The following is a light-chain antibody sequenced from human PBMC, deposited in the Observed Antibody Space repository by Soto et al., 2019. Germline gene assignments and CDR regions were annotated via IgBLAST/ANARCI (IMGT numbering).Light chain of an antibody. J-gene: IGLJ2*01. CDR3: SSYAGSNNPAV. CDR2: EVS. Sequence: QSVLTQPPSASGSPGQSVTISCTGTSSDVGGYNYVSWYQQHPGKAPKFMIFEVSRRPSGVPDRFSGSKSGNTASLTVSGLQADDEADYYCSSYAGSNNPAVFGGGTQLTVL. V-gene: IGLV2-8*01. CDR1: SSDVGGYNY.